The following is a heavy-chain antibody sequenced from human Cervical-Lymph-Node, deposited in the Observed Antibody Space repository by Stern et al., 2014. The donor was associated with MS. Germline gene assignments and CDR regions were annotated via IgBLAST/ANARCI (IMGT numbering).Heavy chain of an antibody. CDR1: GGTFSSYA. CDR3: ARGPLYGDYAKYYFDY. CDR2: IIPIFGTA. J-gene: IGHJ4*02. Sequence: QVQLMQSGAEVKKPGSSVKVSCKASGGTFSSYAISWVRQAPGQGLEWMGGIIPIFGTANYAQKFQGRVTITADESTSTAYMELSSLRSEDTAVYYCARGPLYGDYAKYYFDYWGQGTLVTVSS. D-gene: IGHD4-17*01. V-gene: IGHV1-69*01.